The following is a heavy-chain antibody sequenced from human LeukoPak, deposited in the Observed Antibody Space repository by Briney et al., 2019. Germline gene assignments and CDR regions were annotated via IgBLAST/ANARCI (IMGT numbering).Heavy chain of an antibody. CDR1: GFTFSSYA. D-gene: IGHD1-14*01. CDR3: AKYLTAPDGFDY. Sequence: PGRSLRLSCAASGFTFSSYAVHWVRQAPGKGLEWVAVISYDGSNKYYADSVKGRFTISRDNSKNTLYLQMNSLRAEDTAVYYCAKYLTAPDGFDYWGQGTLVTVSS. CDR2: ISYDGSNK. V-gene: IGHV3-30*04. J-gene: IGHJ4*02.